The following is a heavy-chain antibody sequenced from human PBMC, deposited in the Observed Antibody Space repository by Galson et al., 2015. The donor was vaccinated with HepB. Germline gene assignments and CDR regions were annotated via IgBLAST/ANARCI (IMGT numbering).Heavy chain of an antibody. CDR3: ARADCSSTSCYMISNWFDP. J-gene: IGHJ5*02. V-gene: IGHV1-2*02. D-gene: IGHD2-2*01. Sequence: SVKVSCKVSGYTFTGYYMHWVRQAPGQGLEWMGWINPNSGDTNYGQKFQGRVTMTRDTSISTAYMELNRLRSDDTAVYFCARADCSSTSCYMISNWFDPWGQGTLVTVSS. CDR1: GYTFTGYY. CDR2: INPNSGDT.